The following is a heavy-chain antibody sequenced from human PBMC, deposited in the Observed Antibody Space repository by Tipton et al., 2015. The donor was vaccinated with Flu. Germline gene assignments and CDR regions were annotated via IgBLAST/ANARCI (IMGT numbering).Heavy chain of an antibody. J-gene: IGHJ5*02. CDR2: IYYSGST. CDR1: GGSISSSSYY. CDR3: ARGWELTWFDP. V-gene: IGHV4-39*01. Sequence: TLSLTCTVSGGSISSSSYYWGWIRQPPGKGLEWIGSIYYSGSTYYNPSLKSRVTISVDTSKNQFSLKLSSVTAADTAVYYCARGWELTWFDPWGQGTLVTVSS. D-gene: IGHD1-26*01.